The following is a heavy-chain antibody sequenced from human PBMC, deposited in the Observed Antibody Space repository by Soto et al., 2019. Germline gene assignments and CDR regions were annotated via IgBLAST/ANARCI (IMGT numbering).Heavy chain of an antibody. CDR2: IYYSGST. J-gene: IGHJ3*02. CDR3: ARDEGYDDAFDI. D-gene: IGHD5-12*01. V-gene: IGHV4-31*03. CDR1: GGSISSGGYY. Sequence: SETLSLTCTVSGGSISSGGYYWSWIRQHPGKGLEWIGYIYYSGSTYYNPSLKSRVTISLDTSKNQFSLKLSSVTAADTALYYCARDEGYDDAFDIWGQGTMVTVSS.